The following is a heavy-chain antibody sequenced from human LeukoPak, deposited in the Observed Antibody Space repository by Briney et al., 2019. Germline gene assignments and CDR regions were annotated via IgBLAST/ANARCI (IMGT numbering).Heavy chain of an antibody. V-gene: IGHV1-24*01. CDR3: ATIVGYYYLRSEKFYFDY. J-gene: IGHJ4*02. D-gene: IGHD3-10*02. CDR1: GYTLAELS. Sequence: GASVKVSCKVSGYTLAELSIHWVRQAPGKGLEWMGGFDPEDGETIYAQKFQGRVTMTEDTSTDISYMELSSLRSDDTAVYFCATIVGYYYLRSEKFYFDYWGQGTLVTVSS. CDR2: FDPEDGET.